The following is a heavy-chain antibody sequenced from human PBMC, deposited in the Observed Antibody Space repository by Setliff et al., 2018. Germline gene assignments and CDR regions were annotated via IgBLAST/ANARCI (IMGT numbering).Heavy chain of an antibody. D-gene: IGHD3-3*01. Sequence: SVKVSCKASGGTFSSYAISWVRQAPGQGLEWMGGIIPIFGTANYAQKFQGRVTITADESTSTAYMELSSLRSEDTAVYYCAAFWRGYYGFDYWGQGTLVTVSS. V-gene: IGHV1-69*13. CDR1: GGTFSSYA. J-gene: IGHJ4*02. CDR2: IIPIFGTA. CDR3: AAFWRGYYGFDY.